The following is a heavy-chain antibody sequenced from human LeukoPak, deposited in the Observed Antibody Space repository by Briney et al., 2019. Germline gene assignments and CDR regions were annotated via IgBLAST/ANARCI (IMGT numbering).Heavy chain of an antibody. J-gene: IGHJ6*02. CDR2: ISYDGSNK. CDR1: GFTFSSYG. D-gene: IGHD3-10*01. V-gene: IGHV3-30*18. Sequence: PGRSLRLSCAASGFTFSSYGMHWVRQAPGKGLEWVAVISYDGSNKYYADSVKGRFTISRDNSKNTLYLQMNSLGAEDTAVDYCAKDRGLWFPHGMDVWGQGTTVTVSS. CDR3: AKDRGLWFPHGMDV.